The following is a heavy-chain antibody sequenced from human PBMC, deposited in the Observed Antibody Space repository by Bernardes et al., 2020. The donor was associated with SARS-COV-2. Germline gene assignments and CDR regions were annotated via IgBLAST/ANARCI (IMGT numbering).Heavy chain of an antibody. J-gene: IGHJ6*03. CDR2: FDPEDGET. V-gene: IGHV1-24*01. D-gene: IGHD6-13*01. Sequence: ASVKVSCKVSGYTFTGLSMHWVRQAPGQGLEWMGGFDPEDGETIYAQKFQGRVTMTEDTSTDTAYMELSSLRSEDTAVYYCATPRSEIAAAGPDYYYMDVWGKGTTVTVSS. CDR1: GYTFTGLS. CDR3: ATPRSEIAAAGPDYYYMDV.